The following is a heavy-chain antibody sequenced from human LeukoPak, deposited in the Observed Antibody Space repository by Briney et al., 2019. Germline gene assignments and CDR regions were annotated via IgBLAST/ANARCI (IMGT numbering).Heavy chain of an antibody. J-gene: IGHJ6*02. V-gene: IGHV4-34*01. CDR2: INHSGST. CDR1: GGSFSGYY. D-gene: IGHD6-13*01. Sequence: SETLSLTCAVYGGSFSGYYWSWIRQPPGKGLEWIGEINHSGSTNYNLSLKSRVTISVDTSKNQFSLKLSSVTAADTAVYYCARGPRYSSSWYVTFDYYYYGMDVWGQGTTVTVSS. CDR3: ARGPRYSSSWYVTFDYYYYGMDV.